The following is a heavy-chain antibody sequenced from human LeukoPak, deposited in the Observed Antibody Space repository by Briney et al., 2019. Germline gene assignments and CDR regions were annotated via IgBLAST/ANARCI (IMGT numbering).Heavy chain of an antibody. CDR1: GYTFTSYG. J-gene: IGHJ4*02. CDR3: AGLRYFDWLFN. V-gene: IGHV1-46*01. D-gene: IGHD3-9*01. CDR2: INPSGGST. Sequence: ASVKVSCKASGYTFTSYGISWVRQAPGQGLEWMGIINPSGGSTSYAQKFQGRVTMTRDTSTSTVYMELSSLRSEDTAVYYCAGLRYFDWLFNWGQGTLVTVSS.